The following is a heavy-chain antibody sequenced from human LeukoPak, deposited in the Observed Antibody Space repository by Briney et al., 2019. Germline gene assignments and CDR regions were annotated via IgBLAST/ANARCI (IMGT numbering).Heavy chain of an antibody. D-gene: IGHD1-1*01. V-gene: IGHV4-59*01. CDR3: ARVFSWTVAFDI. Sequence: SETLSLTCTVSGCSISSYYWSWIRQPPGKGLEWIGYIYYSGSTNYNPSLKSRVTISVDTSKNQFSLKLSSVTAADTAVYYCARVFSWTVAFDIWGQGTMVTVSS. CDR1: GCSISSYY. CDR2: IYYSGST. J-gene: IGHJ3*02.